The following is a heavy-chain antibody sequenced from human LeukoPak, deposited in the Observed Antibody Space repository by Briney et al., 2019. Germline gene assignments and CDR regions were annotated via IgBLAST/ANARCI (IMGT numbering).Heavy chain of an antibody. D-gene: IGHD1-1*01. CDR1: GGSISSYY. Sequence: SETLSLTCTVSGGSISSYYWSWIRQPPGKGLEWIGYIYYSGSTNYNPSLKSRVTISVDTSKNQFSLKLSSVTAADTAVYYCAREADNLGYAFDIWGQGTMVTVSS. V-gene: IGHV4-59*08. CDR3: AREADNLGYAFDI. CDR2: IYYSGST. J-gene: IGHJ3*02.